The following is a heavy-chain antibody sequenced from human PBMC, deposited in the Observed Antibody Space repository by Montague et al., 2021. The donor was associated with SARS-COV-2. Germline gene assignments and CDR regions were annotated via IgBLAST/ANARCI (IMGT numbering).Heavy chain of an antibody. D-gene: IGHD3-22*01. Sequence: SETLSLTCTVYGGSISSSSYYWGWHRQPQGKGLEWKGSNNYSRSNYYNPKLKSRITISVDTSKNQLTLKLSTATDADTAVYYCARFHTSYYYDSKEAPATPDAFDIWGQGTMVTVSS. J-gene: IGHJ3*02. CDR3: ARFHTSYYYDSKEAPATPDAFDI. V-gene: IGHV4-39*01. CDR2: NNYSRSN. CDR1: GGSISSSSYY.